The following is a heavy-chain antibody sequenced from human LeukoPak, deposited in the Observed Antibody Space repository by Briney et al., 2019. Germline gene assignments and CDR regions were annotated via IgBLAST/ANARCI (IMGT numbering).Heavy chain of an antibody. J-gene: IGHJ4*02. V-gene: IGHV4-59*01. Sequence: SETLSLTCTVSGGSISSYYWSWIRQPPGKGLEWIGYTYYSGSTNYNPSLKSRVTISVDTSKNQFSLKLSSVTAADTAVYYCARVFGYYYYFDYWGQGTLVTVSS. CDR2: TYYSGST. D-gene: IGHD3-22*01. CDR1: GGSISSYY. CDR3: ARVFGYYYYFDY.